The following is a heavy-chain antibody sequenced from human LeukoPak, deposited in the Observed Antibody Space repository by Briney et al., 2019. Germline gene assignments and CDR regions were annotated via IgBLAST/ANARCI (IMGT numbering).Heavy chain of an antibody. D-gene: IGHD3-22*01. CDR3: ANLGPYYYDSSGYYYGDY. CDR2: ISGSGGSS. J-gene: IGHJ4*02. V-gene: IGHV3-23*01. CDR1: GFTFSSYT. Sequence: GGSLRLSCAASGFTFSSYTMSWVRQAPGKGLEWVSAISGSGGSSYYADSVKGRFTISRDNSKNTLYLQMNSLRAEDTAVYYCANLGPYYYDSSGYYYGDYWGQGTLVTVSS.